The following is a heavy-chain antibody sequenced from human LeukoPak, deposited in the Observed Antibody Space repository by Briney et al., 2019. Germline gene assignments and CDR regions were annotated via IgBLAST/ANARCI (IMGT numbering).Heavy chain of an antibody. CDR3: ARGWVSGYGTVLDY. D-gene: IGHD5-18*01. J-gene: IGHJ4*02. CDR2: IYPGDSDT. V-gene: IGHV5-51*01. Sequence: GESLKISCQGSGYSLTNYWIGWVRQLPGKGLEWMGIIYPGDSDTRYSPSFQGQVTISADKSISTAYLQWSSLRASDTAIYYCARGWVSGYGTVLDYWGQGTLVTVSS. CDR1: GYSLTNYW.